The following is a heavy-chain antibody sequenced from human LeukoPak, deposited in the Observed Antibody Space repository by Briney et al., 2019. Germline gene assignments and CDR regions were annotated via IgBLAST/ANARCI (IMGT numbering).Heavy chain of an antibody. J-gene: IGHJ3*01. Sequence: GGSLRLSCAASGFNFNGAAMTWVRQAPGKGLEWVSLIASSGRNTYYTDSVRGRFTISRDNSKKTLSLQMNSLRVEDTAIYYCAKDIQLSAWGLGTMVTVSS. CDR3: AKDIQLSA. CDR2: IASSGRNT. CDR1: GFNFNGAA. D-gene: IGHD5-24*01. V-gene: IGHV3-23*01.